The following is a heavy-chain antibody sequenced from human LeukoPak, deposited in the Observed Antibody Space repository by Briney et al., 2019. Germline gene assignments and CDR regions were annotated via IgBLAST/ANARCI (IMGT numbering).Heavy chain of an antibody. CDR3: ARDPDVYGSGSLVVY. J-gene: IGHJ4*02. CDR2: ISSSSTYI. D-gene: IGHD3-10*01. V-gene: IGHV3-21*04. CDR1: EFTFSSYS. Sequence: AGGSLRLSCAASEFTFSSYSINWVRQAPGKGLEWVSFISSSSTYIYYADSVKGRFTISRDNAKNSLYLQMNSLRAEDTAVYYRARDPDVYGSGSLVVYWGQGTLVTVSS.